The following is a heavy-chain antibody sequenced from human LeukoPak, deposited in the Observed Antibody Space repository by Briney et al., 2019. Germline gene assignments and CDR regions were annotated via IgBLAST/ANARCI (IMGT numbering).Heavy chain of an antibody. Sequence: GGSLRLSCAASGFTFSSYSMNWVRQAPWKGLEWVSSIISSSSYIYYADSVKGRFTISRDNAKNSLYLQMNSLRAEDTAVYYCARESRYDSSGYRPHFDYWGQGTLVTVSS. J-gene: IGHJ4*02. D-gene: IGHD3-22*01. CDR2: IISSSSYI. CDR1: GFTFSSYS. V-gene: IGHV3-21*01. CDR3: ARESRYDSSGYRPHFDY.